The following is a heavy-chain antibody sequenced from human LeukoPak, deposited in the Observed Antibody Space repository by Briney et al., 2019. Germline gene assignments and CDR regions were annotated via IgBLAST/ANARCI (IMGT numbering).Heavy chain of an antibody. J-gene: IGHJ6*03. Sequence: ASVKVSCKASGYTFTGYYMHWVRQAPGQRLEGIGWINPNSGGTNYAQKFQGRVTMTRETSISTAYMELSRLRSDDTAVYYCARGDMVRGVIFYYYYYMDVWGKGTTVTISS. CDR1: GYTFTGYY. CDR2: INPNSGGT. V-gene: IGHV1-2*02. D-gene: IGHD3-10*01. CDR3: ARGDMVRGVIFYYYYYMDV.